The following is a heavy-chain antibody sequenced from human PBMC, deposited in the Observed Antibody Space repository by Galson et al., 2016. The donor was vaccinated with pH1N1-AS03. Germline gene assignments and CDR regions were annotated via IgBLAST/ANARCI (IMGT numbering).Heavy chain of an antibody. D-gene: IGHD6-6*01. J-gene: IGHJ6*02. CDR2: IYPGDSGT. Sequence: QSGAEVKKPGESLKISCKGSGHIFANYWIGWVRQTPGKGLEWMGLIYPGDSGTRYSPSFQGQVTISADKSLSTAYLQWSSLKASDTAMYYCASFRIAAHTYYYHGIDVWGQGTTVTVSS. V-gene: IGHV5-51*01. CDR3: ASFRIAAHTYYYHGIDV. CDR1: GHIFANYW.